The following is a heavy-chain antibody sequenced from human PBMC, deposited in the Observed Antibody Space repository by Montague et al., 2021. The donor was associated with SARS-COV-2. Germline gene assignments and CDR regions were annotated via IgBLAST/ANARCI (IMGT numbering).Heavy chain of an antibody. CDR3: ARQPRDYYGSGSYWALGDY. Sequence: SETLSLTCTVSGGSISSSTYYWGWIRQPPGKGLEWIGSMYYSGSTYYNPSLESRVTISVDTSKKQFSLKLSSVTAADTAVYYCARQPRDYYGSGSYWALGDYWGQGTLVTVSS. D-gene: IGHD3-10*01. V-gene: IGHV4-39*01. CDR1: GGSISSSTYY. CDR2: MYYSGST. J-gene: IGHJ4*02.